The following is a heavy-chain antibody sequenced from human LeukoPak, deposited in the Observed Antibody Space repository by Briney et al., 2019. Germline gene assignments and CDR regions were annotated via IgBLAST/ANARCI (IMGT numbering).Heavy chain of an antibody. D-gene: IGHD3-16*01. CDR3: ARVRHGWLDP. CDR2: IYYTGST. J-gene: IGHJ5*02. Sequence: SETLSLTCAVSGDSISRYYWSWIRQPPGKGLVWIGYIYYTGSTNYNPPLKSRVTISVDTSKNQFSRKLGSVTAADTAVYDGARVRHGWLDPWGQGTLVTVSS. V-gene: IGHV4-59*01. CDR1: GDSISRYY.